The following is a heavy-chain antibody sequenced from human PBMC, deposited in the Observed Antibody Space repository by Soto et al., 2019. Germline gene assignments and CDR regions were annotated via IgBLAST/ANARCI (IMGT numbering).Heavy chain of an antibody. D-gene: IGHD6-13*01. V-gene: IGHV3-9*01. CDR2: ITWNGVNI. CDR1: GFTFDDFA. J-gene: IGHJ1*01. CDR3: AKLAPNSSSHSDYFLH. Sequence: EVHLVESGGGLVPPGRSLRLSCVASGFTFDDFAMHWVRQAPGKGLEWVSSITWNGVNIGYADSVKGRFTISRDNAKNSTELHINNLSTEDTHFYSCAKLAPNSSSHSDYFLHWGQGTLVTVSS.